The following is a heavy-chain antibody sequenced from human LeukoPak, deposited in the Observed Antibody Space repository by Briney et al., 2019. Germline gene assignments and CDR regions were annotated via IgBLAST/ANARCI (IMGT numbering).Heavy chain of an antibody. V-gene: IGHV3-30-3*01. CDR3: ARDGGLYDSSGYSLLYYYGMDV. J-gene: IGHJ6*02. CDR2: ISYDGSNK. Sequence: PGRSLRLSCAPSGFTFSSYAMHWVRQAPGKGLEWVAVISYDGSNKYYADSVKGRFTISRDNSKNTLYLQMNSLRAEDTAVYYCARDGGLYDSSGYSLLYYYGMDVWGQGTTVTVSS. D-gene: IGHD3-22*01. CDR1: GFTFSSYA.